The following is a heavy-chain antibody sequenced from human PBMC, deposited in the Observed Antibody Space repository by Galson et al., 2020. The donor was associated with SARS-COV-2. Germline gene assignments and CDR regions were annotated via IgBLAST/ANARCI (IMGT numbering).Heavy chain of an antibody. CDR3: ARLAGVRIGY. CDR1: GYSISSGYY. Sequence: SETLSLTCAVSGYSISSGYYWGWIRQPPGKGLEWIGSIYHSGSTYYNPSLKSRVTISVDTSKNQFSLKLSSVTAADTAVYYCARLAGVRIGYWGQGTLVTVSS. J-gene: IGHJ4*02. V-gene: IGHV4-38-2*01. CDR2: IYHSGST.